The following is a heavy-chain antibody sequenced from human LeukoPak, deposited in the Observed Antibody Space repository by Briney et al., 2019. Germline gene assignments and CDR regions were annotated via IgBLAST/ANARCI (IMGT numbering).Heavy chain of an antibody. Sequence: SETLSLTCTVSGGSISSSSYYWGWIRQPPGKGLEWIGSIYYSGSTYYKPSLKSRVTISVDTSKNQFSLKLSSVTAADTAVYYCARHAYYYDRSGSYEAFDIWGQGTMVTVSS. J-gene: IGHJ3*02. CDR2: IYYSGST. D-gene: IGHD3-22*01. CDR1: GGSISSSSYY. CDR3: ARHAYYYDRSGSYEAFDI. V-gene: IGHV4-39*01.